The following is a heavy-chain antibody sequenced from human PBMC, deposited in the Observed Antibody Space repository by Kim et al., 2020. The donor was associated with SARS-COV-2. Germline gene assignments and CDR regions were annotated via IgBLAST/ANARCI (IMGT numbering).Heavy chain of an antibody. D-gene: IGHD7-27*01. J-gene: IGHJ4*02. CDR3: ARDFPGAFDY. CDR1: GFTFSSYA. Sequence: GGSLRLSCAASGFTFSSYAMHWVRQAPGKGLEWVAVISYDGSNKYYADSVKGRFTISRDNSKNTLYLQMNSLRAEDTAVYYCARDFPGAFDYWGQGTLVTVSS. CDR2: ISYDGSNK. V-gene: IGHV3-30*04.